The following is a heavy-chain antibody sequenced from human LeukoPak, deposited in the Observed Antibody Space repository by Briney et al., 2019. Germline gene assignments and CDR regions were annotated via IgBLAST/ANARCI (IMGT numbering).Heavy chain of an antibody. Sequence: GASVKVSCKASGYTFTSYGISWARQAPGQGLEWMGWISAYNGNTNYAQKLQGRVTMTTDTSTSTAYMELRSLGSDNTAVYYCAREGGEWGMVTDSYGMDVWGQGTTVTVSS. CDR2: ISAYNGNT. CDR1: GYTFTSYG. D-gene: IGHD3-16*01. J-gene: IGHJ6*02. CDR3: AREGGEWGMVTDSYGMDV. V-gene: IGHV1-18*01.